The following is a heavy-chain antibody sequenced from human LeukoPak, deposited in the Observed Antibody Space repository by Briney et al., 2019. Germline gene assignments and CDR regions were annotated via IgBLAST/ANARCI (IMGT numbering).Heavy chain of an antibody. CDR3: ARVAARYVGMDV. D-gene: IGHD6-6*01. J-gene: IGHJ6*02. V-gene: IGHV4-34*01. CDR1: GGSFSGYY. CDR2: INHSGST. Sequence: SETLSLTCAVYGGSFSGYYWSWIRQPPGKGLEWIGEINHSGSTNYNPSLKSRVTISVDTSKNQFSLNLSSVTAADTAVYYCARVAARYVGMDVWGQGTTVTVSS.